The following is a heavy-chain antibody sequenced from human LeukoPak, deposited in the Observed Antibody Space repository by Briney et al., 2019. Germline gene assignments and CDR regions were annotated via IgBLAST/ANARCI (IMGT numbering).Heavy chain of an antibody. V-gene: IGHV4-39*01. Sequence: SETLSLTCTVSGGSISSSSYYWGWIRQPPGKGLEWIGSIYYSGSTYYNPSLKSRVTISVDTSKNQFSLKLSSVTAADTAVYYCARHKSHCSGGSCYPYYFDYWGQGTLVTVSS. CDR1: GGSISSSSYY. CDR2: IYYSGST. D-gene: IGHD2-15*01. CDR3: ARHKSHCSGGSCYPYYFDY. J-gene: IGHJ4*02.